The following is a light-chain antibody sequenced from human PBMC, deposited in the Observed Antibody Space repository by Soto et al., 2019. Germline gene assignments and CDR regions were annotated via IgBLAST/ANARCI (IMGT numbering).Light chain of an antibody. CDR3: HQYCSSLYT. J-gene: IGKJ2*01. CDR2: GAS. Sequence: DIVLTQSPGTLSLSPGERATLSCRASQSVSSSYLAWDQQKPCQAPRLLIYGASSRATGLPDRFSGSGSGTDVTRTISRLEAEDFAVYYCHQYCSSLYTFGQGTKLEIQ. CDR1: QSVSSSY. V-gene: IGKV3-20*01.